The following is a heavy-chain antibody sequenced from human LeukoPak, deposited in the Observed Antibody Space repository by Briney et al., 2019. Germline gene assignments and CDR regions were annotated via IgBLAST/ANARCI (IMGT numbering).Heavy chain of an antibody. V-gene: IGHV3-7*04. CDR2: IRQDGSEK. Sequence: TSSSSYWGWVRQAPGKGLEWVSNIRQDGSEKYYVDSVEGRFTISRDNAKKSLFLQMNSLRAEDTAVYYCARDMRGDGFDIWGQGTMVTVSS. CDR3: ARDMRGDGFDI. CDR1: TSSSSY. J-gene: IGHJ3*02. D-gene: IGHD2-2*01.